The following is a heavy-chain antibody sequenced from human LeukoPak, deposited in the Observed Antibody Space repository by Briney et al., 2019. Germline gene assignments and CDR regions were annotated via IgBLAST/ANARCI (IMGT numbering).Heavy chain of an antibody. V-gene: IGHV4-4*07. CDR2: VYTSGST. CDR3: ARDCSGGTCYLGVLDY. J-gene: IGHJ4*02. D-gene: IGHD2-15*01. Sequence: SETLSLTCTLSSGSLSSSYWSWIRQPAGKGLEWIGRVYTSGSTNYNPSLKSRVAMSVDTSKNQFSLDLTSVTVADAAVYYCARDCSGGTCYLGVLDYWGQGIRVTVSS. CDR1: SGSLSSSY.